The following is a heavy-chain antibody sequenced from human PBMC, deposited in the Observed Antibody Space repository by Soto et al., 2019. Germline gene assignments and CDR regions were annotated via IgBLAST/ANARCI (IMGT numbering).Heavy chain of an antibody. D-gene: IGHD3-3*01. CDR1: GYTFTRYG. Sequence: ASVKVSCKASGYTFTRYGISWVRQAPGQGLEWMGWISAYNGNTNYAQKLQGRVTMTTDTSTSTAYMELRSLRAGDTAVYYCARDGGNYDFWSGPSHDYYYYYMDVWGKGTTVTVSS. CDR2: ISAYNGNT. V-gene: IGHV1-18*01. CDR3: ARDGGNYDFWSGPSHDYYYYYMDV. J-gene: IGHJ6*03.